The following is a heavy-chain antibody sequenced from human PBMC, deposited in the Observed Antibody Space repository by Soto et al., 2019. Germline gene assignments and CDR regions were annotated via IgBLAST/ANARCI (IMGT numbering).Heavy chain of an antibody. CDR1: GGSISSGGYY. CDR2: SYYSGST. D-gene: IGHD3-22*01. CDR3: VRGCYDDSSAFLILGQ. Sequence: QVQLQESGPGLVKPSQTLSLTCTVSGGSISSGGYYWSWIRQHPGKGLEWVGYSYYSGSTYYNPAIKSRVTISVETSKKRFSQKLRSVSAADTAVYYCVRGCYDDSSAFLILGQWGQGTLVTGSS. J-gene: IGHJ4*02. V-gene: IGHV4-31*03.